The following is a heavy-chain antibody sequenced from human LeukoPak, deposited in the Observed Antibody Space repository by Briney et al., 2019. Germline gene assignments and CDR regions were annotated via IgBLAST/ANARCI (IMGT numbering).Heavy chain of an antibody. CDR3: ARDRHYYDSSGSTGNYYGMDV. D-gene: IGHD3-22*01. Sequence: GESLKISCKASGYTFTEYWIGWVRQMPGKGLEWMGIIYPGDSDTRYSPSFQGQVTISADKSISTAYLQWSSLKASDTAMYYCARDRHYYDSSGSTGNYYGMDVWGQGTTVTVSS. CDR1: GYTFTEYW. V-gene: IGHV5-51*01. J-gene: IGHJ6*02. CDR2: IYPGDSDT.